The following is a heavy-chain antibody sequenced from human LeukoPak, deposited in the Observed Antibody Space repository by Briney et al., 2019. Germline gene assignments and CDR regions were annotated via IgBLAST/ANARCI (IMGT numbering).Heavy chain of an antibody. CDR3: ARHGRYYDSSGYWLY. J-gene: IGHJ4*02. CDR2: ISDDGRT. D-gene: IGHD3-22*01. CDR1: GFTLRSYV. V-gene: IGHV3-23*01. Sequence: PGGSLRLSCEASGFTLRSYVMNWVRQAPGKGLEWVSVISDDGRTYYADSVKGRFIISRDNSKNTLYLQMNSLRAEDTAVYYCARHGRYYDSSGYWLYWGQGTLVTVSS.